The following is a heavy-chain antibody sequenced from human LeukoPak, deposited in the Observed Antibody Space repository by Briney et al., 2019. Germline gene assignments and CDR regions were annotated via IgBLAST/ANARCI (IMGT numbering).Heavy chain of an antibody. V-gene: IGHV4-34*01. CDR3: ARGLTAAAGRQFYFDY. D-gene: IGHD6-13*01. Sequence: SETLSLTCAVYGGSFSGYYWSWIRQPPGKGLEWIGEINHSGSTNYNPSLKSRVTVSVDTSKNQFSLKLSSVTAADTAVYYCARGLTAAAGRQFYFDYWGQGTLVTVSS. CDR2: INHSGST. CDR1: GGSFSGYY. J-gene: IGHJ4*02.